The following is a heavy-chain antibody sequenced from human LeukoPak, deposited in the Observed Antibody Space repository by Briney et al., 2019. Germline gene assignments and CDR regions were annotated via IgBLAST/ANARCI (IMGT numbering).Heavy chain of an antibody. J-gene: IGHJ6*02. CDR3: ARAVRTVPYSSSGMDV. Sequence: SETLSLTCAVYGGSFSGYYWSGIRQPPGKGLEWIGDIKYSGSTNYNRSLKRRVTISVDTSKNQFSLKLSSVTAADTAVYYCARAVRTVPYSSSGMDVWGQGTTVTVSS. D-gene: IGHD4-17*01. CDR1: GGSFSGYY. CDR2: IKYSGST. V-gene: IGHV4-34*01.